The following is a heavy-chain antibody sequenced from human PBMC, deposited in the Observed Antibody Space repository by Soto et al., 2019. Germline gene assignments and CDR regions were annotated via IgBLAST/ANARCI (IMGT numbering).Heavy chain of an antibody. CDR2: ISGGGSIT. J-gene: IGHJ4*02. D-gene: IGHD6-13*01. CDR3: AKTIRGGYSSSWYYFDY. Sequence: EVQLLESGGDLVQPGGSLRLSCAASGFTFTNYAMTWVRQAPGKGLEWVSTISGGGSITYYADSLKGRFTISRDNSXHXXYLQINSLRAEDTAVYYCAKTIRGGYSSSWYYFDYWGQGTLVTVSS. CDR1: GFTFTNYA. V-gene: IGHV3-23*01.